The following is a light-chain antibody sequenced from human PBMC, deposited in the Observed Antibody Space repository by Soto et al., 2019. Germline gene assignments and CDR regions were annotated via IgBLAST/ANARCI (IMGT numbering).Light chain of an antibody. CDR2: GAS. CDR3: QQYGSSLTWT. CDR1: QSVSSN. J-gene: IGKJ1*01. Sequence: EILMTQSPVTLSVSPGERATLSCRASQSVSSNLAWYQQRPGQAPRLLIYGASSRAAGIPDRFSGSGSGTDFTLTISRLETEDFAVYYCQQYGSSLTWTFGQGTKVDIK. V-gene: IGKV3-20*01.